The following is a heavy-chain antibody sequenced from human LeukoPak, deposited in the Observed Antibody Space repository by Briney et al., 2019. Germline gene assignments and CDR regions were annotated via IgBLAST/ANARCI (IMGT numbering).Heavy chain of an antibody. V-gene: IGHV4-39*01. D-gene: IGHD2-8*01. Sequence: PSEALSLPCTVSGGSISSSSYYWGWIRQPPGKGLGWIGSIYYSGSTYYNPSLKSRVTISVDTSKNQFSLKLSSVTAADTAVYYCARRKTNISIFDYWGQGTLVTVSS. J-gene: IGHJ4*02. CDR2: IYYSGST. CDR1: GGSISSSSYY. CDR3: ARRKTNISIFDY.